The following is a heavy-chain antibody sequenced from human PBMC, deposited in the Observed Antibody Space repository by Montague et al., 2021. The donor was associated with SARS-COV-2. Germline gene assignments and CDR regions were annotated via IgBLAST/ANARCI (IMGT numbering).Heavy chain of an antibody. CDR2: IYPDGST. J-gene: IGHJ4*02. CDR1: GFIVSNKY. D-gene: IGHD2-8*01. V-gene: IGHV3-53*01. Sequence: LRLSCAASGFIVSNKYMSWVRQAAGKGLDWVSIIYPDGSTYYSDSLKGRFTISRDNSKNTLYLQMNDLEPEDTAVYYCATSGAPNLGDSWGQGTLVIVSS. CDR3: ATSGAPNLGDS.